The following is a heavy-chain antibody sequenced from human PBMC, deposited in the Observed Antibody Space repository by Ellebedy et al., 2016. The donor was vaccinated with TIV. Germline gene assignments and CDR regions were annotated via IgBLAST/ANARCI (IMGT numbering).Heavy chain of an antibody. Sequence: PGGSLRLSFAHSGFTFSSHARSWVRQAPGKGLEWVSAMSGSGVSTYYADSVKGWFTISRDNSKNTLYLQMNSLRAEDTAVYYCAQGGYSSLIDYWGQGTLVTVSS. CDR3: AQGGYSSLIDY. J-gene: IGHJ4*02. CDR1: GFTFSSHA. D-gene: IGHD5-18*01. CDR2: MSGSGVST. V-gene: IGHV3-23*01.